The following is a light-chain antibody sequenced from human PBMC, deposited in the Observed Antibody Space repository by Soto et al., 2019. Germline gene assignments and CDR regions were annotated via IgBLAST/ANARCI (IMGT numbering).Light chain of an antibody. J-gene: IGKJ5*01. CDR1: QSITSSF. CDR2: GAS. CDR3: QLYSRSPRQIT. V-gene: IGKV3-20*01. Sequence: EIVLAQSPGILSLSPGERASLSCGASQSITSSFLAWYQQKPGQAPRLLIYGASSRATGIPDRFSGTGSETDFTLTISRLEPEDFAVYYCQLYSRSPRQITFGQGTRLEIK.